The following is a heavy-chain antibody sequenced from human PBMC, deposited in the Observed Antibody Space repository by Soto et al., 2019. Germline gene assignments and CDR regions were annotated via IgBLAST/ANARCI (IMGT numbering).Heavy chain of an antibody. V-gene: IGHV1-3*01. D-gene: IGHD2-2*02. J-gene: IGHJ6*01. CDR2: INAGNGNT. CDR3: ARCRRYCSSTSCYKVYYYYGMDV. CDR1: GYTFTSYA. Sequence: QVPLVQSGAEVKKPGASVKVSCKASGYTFTSYARHWVRQAPGQRLEWMGWINAGNGNTKYSQKFQGRVTITRDTSASTAYMELSSLRSEDTAVYYCARCRRYCSSTSCYKVYYYYGMDVW.